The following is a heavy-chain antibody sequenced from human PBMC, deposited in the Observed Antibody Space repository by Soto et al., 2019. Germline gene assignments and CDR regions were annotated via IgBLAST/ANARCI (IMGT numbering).Heavy chain of an antibody. J-gene: IGHJ6*03. CDR3: ARQSSITIFRVVIMVYMDV. V-gene: IGHV4-59*08. CDR2: IYYSGST. Sequence: ASGTLSLTCTVSGGSISSDYWSWIRQPPGKGLEWIGYIYYSGSTNYNPSLKSRVTISVDTSKNQFSLKLSSVTAADTAVYYCARQSSITIFRVVIMVYMDVWGKGTTVTVSS. D-gene: IGHD3-3*01. CDR1: GGSISSDY.